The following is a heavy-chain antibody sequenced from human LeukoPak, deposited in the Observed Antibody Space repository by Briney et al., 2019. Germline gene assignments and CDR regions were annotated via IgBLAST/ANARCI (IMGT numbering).Heavy chain of an antibody. CDR3: AAGQTFYDSSGYYLGY. J-gene: IGHJ4*02. CDR1: GFTFTSSA. CDR2: IVVGSGNT. V-gene: IGHV1-58*02. D-gene: IGHD3-22*01. Sequence: ASVKVSCKASGFTFTSSAMQWVRQARGQRLEWIGWIVVGSGNTNYAQKFQERVTITRDMSTSTAYMELSSLRSEDTAVYYCAAGQTFYDSSGYYLGYWGQGTLVTVSS.